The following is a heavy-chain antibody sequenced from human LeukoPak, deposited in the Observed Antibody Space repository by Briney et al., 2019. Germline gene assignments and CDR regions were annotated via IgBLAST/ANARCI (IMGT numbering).Heavy chain of an antibody. CDR3: GWASGAFDI. CDR1: GFTFSDYA. J-gene: IGHJ3*02. D-gene: IGHD3-22*01. Sequence: GGSLRLSCTTSGFTFSDYAVSSVRQAPGKGLEWIGFIRNKANGGTTEYAASVKGRFTISRDDSKTIAHLQMSSLKTEDTAVYSSGWASGAFDIWGQGTMVTVSS. V-gene: IGHV3-49*04. CDR2: IRNKANGGTT.